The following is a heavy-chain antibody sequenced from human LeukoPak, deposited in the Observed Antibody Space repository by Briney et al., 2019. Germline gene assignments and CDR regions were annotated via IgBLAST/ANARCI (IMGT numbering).Heavy chain of an antibody. D-gene: IGHD1-1*01. CDR3: AKDGESGIQWTQGYFDY. V-gene: IGHV3-30*02. J-gene: IGHJ4*02. Sequence: PGGSLRLSCAASGFTFSNYGMHWVRQAPGKGLEWVAFIRYDGSNKYYADSVKGRFTISRDNSYNTVYLQMTDLRAEDTAVYYCAKDGESGIQWTQGYFDYWGQGTLVTVSS. CDR2: IRYDGSNK. CDR1: GFTFSNYG.